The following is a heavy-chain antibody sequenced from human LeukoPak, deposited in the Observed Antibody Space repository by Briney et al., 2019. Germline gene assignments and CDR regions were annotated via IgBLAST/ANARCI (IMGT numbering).Heavy chain of an antibody. V-gene: IGHV4-59*12. CDR2: IYYSGST. Sequence: PSETLSLTCSVSGDSIGSYYWSWIRQPPGKGLEWIGYIYYSGSTNYNPSLKSRVTMSVDTSKNQFSLKLSSVTAADTAVYYCAREFREGDAFDIWGQGTMVTVSS. D-gene: IGHD2-21*01. J-gene: IGHJ3*02. CDR3: AREFREGDAFDI. CDR1: GDSIGSYY.